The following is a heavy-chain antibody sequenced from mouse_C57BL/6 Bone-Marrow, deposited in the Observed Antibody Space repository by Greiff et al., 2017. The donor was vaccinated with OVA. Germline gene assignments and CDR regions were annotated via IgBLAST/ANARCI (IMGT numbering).Heavy chain of an antibody. V-gene: IGHV5-15*01. J-gene: IGHJ3*01. CDR3: ARYDYGGFAY. CDR1: GFTFSDYG. Sequence: EVHLVESGGGLVQPGGSLKLSCAASGFTFSDYGMAWVRQAPRKGPEWVAFISNLAYSIYYADTVTGRFTISRENATNTLYLETSELRSEDTAMYYCARYDYGGFAYWGQGTLVTVSA. CDR2: ISNLAYSI. D-gene: IGHD1-1*01.